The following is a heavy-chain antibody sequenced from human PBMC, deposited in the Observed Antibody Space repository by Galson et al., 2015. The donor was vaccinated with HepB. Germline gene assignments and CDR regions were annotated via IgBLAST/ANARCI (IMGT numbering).Heavy chain of an antibody. J-gene: IGHJ4*02. CDR3: AKCGDGYIYDY. V-gene: IGHV3-23*01. Sequence: SLRLSCAVSGFTFRSYAMSWVRQAPGKGLEWVSFITGGGTVTYYADSVKGRFTISRDNSKNTLYMQMNSLRAEDTALYYCAKCGDGYIYDYWGQGSLVTVSS. CDR2: ITGGGTVT. D-gene: IGHD5-24*01. CDR1: GFTFRSYA.